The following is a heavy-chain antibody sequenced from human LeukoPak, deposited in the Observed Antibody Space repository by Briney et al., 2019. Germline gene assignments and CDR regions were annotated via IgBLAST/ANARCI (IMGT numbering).Heavy chain of an antibody. CDR3: ASAPSDSNWFDP. CDR1: GGTFSSYA. D-gene: IGHD2-21*01. Sequence: SVKVSCKASGGTFSSYAISWVRQAPGQGLEWMGGIIPIFGTANYAQKFQGRVTITADESTSTAYMELSSLRSEDTAVYYCASAPSDSNWFDPWGQGTLATVSS. V-gene: IGHV1-69*01. CDR2: IIPIFGTA. J-gene: IGHJ5*02.